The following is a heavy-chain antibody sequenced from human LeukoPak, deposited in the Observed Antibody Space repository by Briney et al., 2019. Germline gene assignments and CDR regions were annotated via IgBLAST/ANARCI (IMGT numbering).Heavy chain of an antibody. D-gene: IGHD1-26*01. J-gene: IGHJ3*02. V-gene: IGHV3-30-3*01. CDR1: GFTFSSYA. CDR3: ARVKYSGSYLFNAFDI. CDR2: ISYDGSNK. Sequence: GGSLRLSCAASGFTFSSYAMHWVRQAPGKGLEWVAVISYDGSNKYYADAVKGRFTISRDNSKNTLYLQMNSLRAEDTAVYYCARVKYSGSYLFNAFDIWGQGTMVTVSS.